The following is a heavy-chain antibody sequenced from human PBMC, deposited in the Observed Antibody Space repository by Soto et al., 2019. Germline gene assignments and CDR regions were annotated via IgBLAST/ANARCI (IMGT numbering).Heavy chain of an antibody. CDR3: ARDQGLDPYTYYGMGA. CDR2: ISSSSSYI. V-gene: IGHV3-21*01. D-gene: IGHD1-20*01. CDR1: VFTFSSYS. Sequence: VGSLRLSCASSVFTFSSYSMNCVRHSPGKWLEWVSSISSSSSYIYYADSVKGRFTISRDNAKNSLYLQMNSLRAEDTAVYYCARDQGLDPYTYYGMGAWGQGTTVTVSS. J-gene: IGHJ6*02.